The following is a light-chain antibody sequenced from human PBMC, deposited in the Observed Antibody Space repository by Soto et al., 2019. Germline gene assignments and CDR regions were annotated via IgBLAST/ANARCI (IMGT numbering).Light chain of an antibody. Sequence: QSALTQPASVSGSPGQSITISCTGTSSDVGGYNYVSWYQQQPGKAPKFMIYDVSNRPSGVSNRFSGSKSGNTASLTISGLQAEDEADYYCCSYTSSSTLFGGGTQLTVL. J-gene: IGLJ2*01. V-gene: IGLV2-14*01. CDR1: SSDVGGYNY. CDR3: CSYTSSSTL. CDR2: DVS.